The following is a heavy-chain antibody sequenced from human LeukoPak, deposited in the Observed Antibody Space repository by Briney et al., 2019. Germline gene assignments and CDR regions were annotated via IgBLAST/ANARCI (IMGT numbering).Heavy chain of an antibody. D-gene: IGHD6-13*01. CDR1: GYSFTSYW. CDR3: ARHEVFGYSSNSLAFDI. V-gene: IGHV5-51*01. Sequence: GESLKISCKGSGYSFTSYWIGWVRQMPGKGLEWMGIIYPGDSDTRYSPSFQGQVTISADKSISTAYLQWSSLKASDTAMYYCARHEVFGYSSNSLAFDIWGQGTMVTVSS. J-gene: IGHJ3*02. CDR2: IYPGDSDT.